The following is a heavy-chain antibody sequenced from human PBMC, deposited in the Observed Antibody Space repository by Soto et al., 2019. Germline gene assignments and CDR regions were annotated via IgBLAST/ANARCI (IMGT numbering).Heavy chain of an antibody. D-gene: IGHD2-15*01. Sequence: QVQLQESGPGLVKPSETLSLTCTVSGGSISSYYWSWIRQPPGKGLEWIGYIYYSGSTNYNPSLKSRVTISVDTSKNQFSLKLSSVTAADTAVYYCARHGGYCSGGSCYSTGDVDYWGQGTLVTVSS. V-gene: IGHV4-59*08. CDR3: ARHGGYCSGGSCYSTGDVDY. CDR2: IYYSGST. J-gene: IGHJ4*02. CDR1: GGSISSYY.